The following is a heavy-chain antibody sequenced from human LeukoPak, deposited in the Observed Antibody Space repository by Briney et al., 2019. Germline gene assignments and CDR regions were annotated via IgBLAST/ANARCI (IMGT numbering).Heavy chain of an antibody. Sequence: GRSLRLSCAGSGFTFSDYYMSWIRQAPGKGLEWVSVIYSGGSTYHADSVKGRFTISRDDSKNTLFLQMNSLRAEDTAVYYCAREDYYFDSSGTHYFDYWGQGTLVTVSS. D-gene: IGHD3-22*01. V-gene: IGHV3-66*01. CDR3: AREDYYFDSSGTHYFDY. CDR1: GFTFSDYY. CDR2: IYSGGST. J-gene: IGHJ4*02.